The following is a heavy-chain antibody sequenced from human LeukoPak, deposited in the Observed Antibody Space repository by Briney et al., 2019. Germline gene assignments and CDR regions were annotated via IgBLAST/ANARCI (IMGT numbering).Heavy chain of an antibody. Sequence: GGSLRLSCAASGFNFTNYAMSWVRQAPGKGPEWVSSLRGNGDNTNYADSVKGRFTISRDNSKNTLYLQMNSLRAEDTAVYYCAKDRRWNPYYFDYWGQGTLVTVSS. CDR3: AKDRRWNPYYFDY. D-gene: IGHD1-1*01. J-gene: IGHJ4*02. CDR1: GFNFTNYA. CDR2: LRGNGDNT. V-gene: IGHV3-23*01.